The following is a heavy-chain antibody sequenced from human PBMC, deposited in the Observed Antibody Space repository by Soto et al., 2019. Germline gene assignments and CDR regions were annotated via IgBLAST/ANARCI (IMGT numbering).Heavy chain of an antibody. CDR2: ICYSGST. CDR1: GGSISSSSYC. D-gene: IGHD6-13*01. CDR3: ARSYSSSWYSYNWFDP. V-gene: IGHV4-39*07. J-gene: IGHJ5*02. Sequence: TETLSLTCTVSGGSISSSSYCWGWIRQPPGKGLEWMGNICYSGSTYYNPSLKSRVTISVDTSKNQFSLKLSSVTAADTAVYYCARSYSSSWYSYNWFDPWGQGTLVTVSS.